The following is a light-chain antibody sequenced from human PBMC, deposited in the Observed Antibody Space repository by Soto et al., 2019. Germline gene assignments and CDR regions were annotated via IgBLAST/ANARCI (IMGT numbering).Light chain of an antibody. J-gene: IGKJ1*01. CDR1: QNINRR. V-gene: IGKV1-5*01. CDR2: DAS. Sequence: DIQMTQSPSTLSASVGDRVTITCRASQNINRRLAWYQQKPGKAPNLLIYDASSLESGVPARFSGGGSGTEFTLTISSLQPDYFSTFYCQQYNNYPWTVGPGTKVEIK. CDR3: QQYNNYPWT.